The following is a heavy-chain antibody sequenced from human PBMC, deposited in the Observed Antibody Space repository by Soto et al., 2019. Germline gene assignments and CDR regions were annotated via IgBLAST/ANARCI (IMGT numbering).Heavy chain of an antibody. CDR3: ARDRYCTNGVRYKRGLGAFDI. Sequence: PSETLSLACTVSGGSISSGGYYWSWIRQHPGKGLEWIGYIYYSGSTYYNPSLKSRVTISVDTSKNQFSLKLSSVTAADRAVYYCARDRYCTNGVRYKRGLGAFDIWGQGTMVTVSS. D-gene: IGHD2-8*01. CDR2: IYYSGST. CDR1: GGSISSGGYY. J-gene: IGHJ3*02. V-gene: IGHV4-31*03.